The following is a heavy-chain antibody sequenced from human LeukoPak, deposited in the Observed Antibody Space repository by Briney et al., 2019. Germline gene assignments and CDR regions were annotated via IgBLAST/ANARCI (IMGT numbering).Heavy chain of an antibody. Sequence: ASVKLSCKASVYTFTGYYMECGPQAPGQGLEWMGWINPNSGGTNYAQKFQGRVTMTRDTSISTAYMELSRLRSDDTAVYYCARGDIPLYNWSLAPYWGQGTLVTVSS. CDR1: VYTFTGYY. J-gene: IGHJ4*02. CDR2: INPNSGGT. CDR3: ARGDIPLYNWSLAPY. D-gene: IGHD1-20*01. V-gene: IGHV1-2*02.